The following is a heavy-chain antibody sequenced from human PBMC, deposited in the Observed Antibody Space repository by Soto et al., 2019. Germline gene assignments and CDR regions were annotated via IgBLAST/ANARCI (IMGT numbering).Heavy chain of an antibody. V-gene: IGHV4-59*08. CDR1: GGSISNYY. Sequence: PSETLSLTCTVSGGSISNYYWSWIRQPPGKGLEWIGYIFYSGSTKYNPSLKSRATISIDTSKNQVSLKLSSVTAEDTAVYYCATLPWGHWGQGTLVTVSS. D-gene: IGHD1-26*01. CDR2: IFYSGST. J-gene: IGHJ4*02. CDR3: ATLPWGH.